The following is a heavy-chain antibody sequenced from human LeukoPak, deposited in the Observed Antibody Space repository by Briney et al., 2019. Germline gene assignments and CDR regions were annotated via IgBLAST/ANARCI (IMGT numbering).Heavy chain of an antibody. Sequence: SVKVSCKASGGTFSSYAISWVRQAPGQGLEWMGRIIPILGIANYAQKFQGRVTITADKSTSTAYMELRSLRSDDTAVYYCARVSYGDSKSVDYWGQGTLVTVSS. D-gene: IGHD4-17*01. CDR1: GGTFSSYA. CDR3: ARVSYGDSKSVDY. CDR2: IIPILGIA. J-gene: IGHJ4*02. V-gene: IGHV1-69*04.